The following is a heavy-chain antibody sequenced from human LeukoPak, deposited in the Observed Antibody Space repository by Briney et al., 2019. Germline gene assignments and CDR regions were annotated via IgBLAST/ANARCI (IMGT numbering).Heavy chain of an antibody. CDR2: ISGSGGST. J-gene: IGHJ4*02. CDR1: GFIFSGYG. D-gene: IGHD6-13*01. Sequence: GGSLRLSCEASGFIFSGYGMHWVRQAPGKGLGWVSAISGSGGSTYYADSVKGRFTISRDNSKNTLYLQMNSLRAEDTAVYYCARSDSSSWYWTTLFDYWGQGTLVTVSS. CDR3: ARSDSSSWYWTTLFDY. V-gene: IGHV3-23*01.